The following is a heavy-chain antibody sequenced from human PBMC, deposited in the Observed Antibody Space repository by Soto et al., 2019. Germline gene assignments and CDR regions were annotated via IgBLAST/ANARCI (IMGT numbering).Heavy chain of an antibody. D-gene: IGHD3-22*01. J-gene: IGHJ4*02. V-gene: IGHV4-61*08. CDR3: ARRSNFYYGFDD. CDR2: IYSSGSA. CDR1: GGSISSGGYY. Sequence: PSETLSLTCAVSGGSISSGGYYWSWIRQPPGKGLEWIGYIYSSGSAGYNPSLKSRVTMLVDTSKNQFSLKLSSVTAADTAVYYFARRSNFYYGFDDWGRGTLVTVSS.